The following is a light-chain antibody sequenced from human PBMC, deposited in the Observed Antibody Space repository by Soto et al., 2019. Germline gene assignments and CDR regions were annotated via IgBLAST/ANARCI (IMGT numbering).Light chain of an antibody. CDR2: EAS. J-gene: IGKJ4*01. V-gene: IGKV1-12*01. Sequence: DIQMTQSPSSVSASVGDRVTITCRASQGVNTWLAWYQKKPGKAPDLLVYEASSLHSGVPSRFSGSGSGTDFTLTISSLQPEDFATYYCQQANSFPLTFGGGTKVEVQ. CDR1: QGVNTW. CDR3: QQANSFPLT.